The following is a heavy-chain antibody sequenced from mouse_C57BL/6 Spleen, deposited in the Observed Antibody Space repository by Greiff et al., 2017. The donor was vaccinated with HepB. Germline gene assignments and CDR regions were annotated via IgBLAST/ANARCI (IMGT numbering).Heavy chain of an antibody. CDR1: GFTFSNYW. Sequence: EVMLVESGGGLVQPGGSMKLSCVASGFTFSNYWMNWVRQSPEKGLEWVAQIRLKSDNYATHYAESVKGRFTISRDDSKSSVYLQMNNLRAEDTGIYYCTGYDGFLDYWGQGTTLTVSS. J-gene: IGHJ2*01. V-gene: IGHV6-3*01. D-gene: IGHD2-3*01. CDR2: IRLKSDNYAT. CDR3: TGYDGFLDY.